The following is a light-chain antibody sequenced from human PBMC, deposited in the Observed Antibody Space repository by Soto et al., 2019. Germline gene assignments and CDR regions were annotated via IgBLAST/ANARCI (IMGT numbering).Light chain of an antibody. CDR2: AAS. CDR3: QKYNSALPWT. J-gene: IGKJ1*01. Sequence: TQSPSSLSASVGDRVTITCRASQGISNYLAWYQQKPGKVPKLLIYAASTLQSGVPSRFSGSGSGTDFTLTISSLQPEDVATYYCQKYNSALPWTFGQGTKVEIK. V-gene: IGKV1-27*01. CDR1: QGISNY.